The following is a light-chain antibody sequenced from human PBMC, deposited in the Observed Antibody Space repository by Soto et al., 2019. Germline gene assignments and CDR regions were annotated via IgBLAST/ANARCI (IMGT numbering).Light chain of an antibody. J-gene: IGLJ3*02. CDR2: EVT. Sequence: QSALTQPASVSGSPGQSITISCTGTSSDVGRYNYVSWYQHHPGKAPKLMIYEVTNRPSGVSNRFSGSKSGNTASLTISGLQAEDEADYYCSSYTSISTWVFGGGTQLTVL. V-gene: IGLV2-14*01. CDR1: SSDVGRYNY. CDR3: SSYTSISTWV.